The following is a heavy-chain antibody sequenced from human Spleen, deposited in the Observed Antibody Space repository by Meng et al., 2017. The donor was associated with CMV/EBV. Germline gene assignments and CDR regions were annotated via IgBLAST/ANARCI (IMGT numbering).Heavy chain of an antibody. CDR2: INPNSDGT. V-gene: IGHV1-2*02. J-gene: IGHJ6*02. Sequence: ASVKVSCKTSGYTFTKYYMNWVRQAPGQGPEWMGWINPNSDGTHYAQKFQGRVTMTRDTSISTVYMELSRLRSDDTAVYYCARGRIGYCSGGRCYPPYYNNGMDVWGQGTTVTVSS. CDR3: ARGRIGYCSGGRCYPPYYNNGMDV. D-gene: IGHD2-15*01. CDR1: GYTFTKYY.